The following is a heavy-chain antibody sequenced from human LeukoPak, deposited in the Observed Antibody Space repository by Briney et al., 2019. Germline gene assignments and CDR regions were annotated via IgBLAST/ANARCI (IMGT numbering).Heavy chain of an antibody. D-gene: IGHD5-18*01. CDR3: AREQVDTAMVTLVN. V-gene: IGHV1-69*06. CDR1: GYTFTGYY. Sequence: SVKVSCKASGYTFTGYYMHWVRQAPGQGLEWMGGIIPIFGTANYAQKFQGRVTITADKSTSTAYMELSSLRSEDTAVYYCAREQVDTAMVTLVNWGQGTLVTVSS. J-gene: IGHJ4*02. CDR2: IIPIFGTA.